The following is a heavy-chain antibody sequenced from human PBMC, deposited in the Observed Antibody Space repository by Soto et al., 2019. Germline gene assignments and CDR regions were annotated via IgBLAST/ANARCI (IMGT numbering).Heavy chain of an antibody. CDR2: IYYSGST. CDR1: GGSISSGGYY. J-gene: IGHJ6*02. Sequence: PSETLSLTCTVSGGSISSGGYYWSWIRQHPGKGLEWIGYIYYSGSTYYNPSLKSRVTISVDTSKNQFSLKLSSVTAADTAVYYCARETTMVRGAGMDVWGQGTTVTVSS. V-gene: IGHV4-31*03. D-gene: IGHD3-10*01. CDR3: ARETTMVRGAGMDV.